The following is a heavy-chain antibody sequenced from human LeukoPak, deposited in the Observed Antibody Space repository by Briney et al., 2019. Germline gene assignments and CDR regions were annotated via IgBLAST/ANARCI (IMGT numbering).Heavy chain of an antibody. D-gene: IGHD1-26*01. CDR2: IYHSGST. J-gene: IGHJ4*02. CDR3: ARDGGSGSQDLDY. CDR1: GGSISSGGYY. V-gene: IGHV4-30-2*01. Sequence: SETLSLTCTVSGGSISSGGYYWSWIRQPPGKGLEWIGYIYHSGSTYYNPSLKSRVTISVDRSKNQFSLKLSSVTAADTAVYYCARDGGSGSQDLDYWGQGTLVTVSS.